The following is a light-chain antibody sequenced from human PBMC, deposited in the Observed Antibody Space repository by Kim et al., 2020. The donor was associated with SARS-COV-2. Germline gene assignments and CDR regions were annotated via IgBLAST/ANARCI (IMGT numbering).Light chain of an antibody. J-gene: IGKJ1*01. CDR2: RAS. CDR3: QQYDSYTS. Sequence: DIQMTQSPSTLSASVGDRVTITCRASQSINNWVAWYQQKSGKAPKLLIYRASTLETGVPSRFSGSGSGTEFTLTIARVQPDAFATYYCQQYDSYTSFAQGTKVDIK. CDR1: QSINNW. V-gene: IGKV1-5*03.